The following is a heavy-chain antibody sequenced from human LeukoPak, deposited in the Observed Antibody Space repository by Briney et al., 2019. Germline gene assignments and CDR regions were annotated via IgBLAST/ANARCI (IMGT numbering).Heavy chain of an antibody. CDR3: ARDMSSILDY. D-gene: IGHD2-2*01. CDR1: GFTFSSYA. V-gene: IGHV3-30-3*01. CDR2: MSYDGSNK. J-gene: IGHJ4*02. Sequence: PGGSLRLSCAASGFTFSSYAMHWVRQAPGKGLEWVAVMSYDGSNKYYADSVKGRFTISRDNSKNTLYLQMNSLRAEDTAVYYCARDMSSILDYWGQGTLVTVSS.